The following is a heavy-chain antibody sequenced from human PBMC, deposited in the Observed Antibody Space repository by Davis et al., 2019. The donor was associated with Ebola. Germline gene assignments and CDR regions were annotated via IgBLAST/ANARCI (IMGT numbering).Heavy chain of an antibody. J-gene: IGHJ4*02. CDR3: TTGQGAN. CDR1: GFTFTNAW. CDR2: IKSKTYGGTT. V-gene: IGHV3-15*01. Sequence: PGGSLRLSCAGSGFTFTNAWMSWVRQAPGKGLEWVGRIKSKTYGGTTDYAAPVKGRFTISRDDSQNTLYLQMNSLKTEDTAVYYCTTGQGANWGQGTLVTVSS.